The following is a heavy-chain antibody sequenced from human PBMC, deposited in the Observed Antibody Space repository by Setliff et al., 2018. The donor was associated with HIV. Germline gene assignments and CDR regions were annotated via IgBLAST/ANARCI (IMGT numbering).Heavy chain of an antibody. J-gene: IGHJ6*02. CDR2: IYTTERI. V-gene: IGHV4-39*07. CDR3: ARPGSSSYYYAMDV. CDR1: GGSISSSSYY. Sequence: PSETLSLTCTVSGGSISSSSYYWGWIRQPPGKGLEWIATIYTTERISYNPSLRSRVTISVETSQNLFSLRLRSVTAADTGVYYCARPGSSSYYYAMDVWGLGTTVTVSS. D-gene: IGHD3-10*01.